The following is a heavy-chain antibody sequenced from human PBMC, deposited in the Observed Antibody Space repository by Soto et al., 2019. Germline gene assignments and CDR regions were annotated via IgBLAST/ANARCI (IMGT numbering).Heavy chain of an antibody. CDR2: INHSGST. CDR1: GGSFSGYY. Sequence: PSETLSLTCAVYGGSFSGYYWSWIRQPPGKGLEWIGEINHSGSTNYNPSLKSRVTISVDTSKNQFSLKLSSVTAADTAVYYCARGRGIAARYCYYYGMDVWGQGTTVTVSS. J-gene: IGHJ6*02. D-gene: IGHD6-6*01. CDR3: ARGRGIAARYCYYYGMDV. V-gene: IGHV4-34*01.